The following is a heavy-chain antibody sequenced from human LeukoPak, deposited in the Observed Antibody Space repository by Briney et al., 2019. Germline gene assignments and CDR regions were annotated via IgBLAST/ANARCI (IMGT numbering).Heavy chain of an antibody. CDR2: IYHSGST. V-gene: IGHV4-30-2*02. D-gene: IGHD2-2*01. Sequence: SQTLSLTCTVSGGSISSGGYYWSWIRQPPGKGLEWSGYIYHSGSTYYNPSLKSRVTISVDRSKNQFSLKLSSVTAADTAVYYCARSLCSSTSCLDAFDIWGQGTMVTVSS. J-gene: IGHJ3*02. CDR1: GGSISSGGYY. CDR3: ARSLCSSTSCLDAFDI.